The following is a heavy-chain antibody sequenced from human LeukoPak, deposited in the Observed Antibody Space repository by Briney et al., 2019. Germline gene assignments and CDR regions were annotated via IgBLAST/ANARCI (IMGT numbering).Heavy chain of an antibody. V-gene: IGHV4-34*01. CDR3: ARGLRRVIAAPLRYNWFDP. CDR1: GGSFSGYY. J-gene: IGHJ5*02. D-gene: IGHD6-6*01. CDR2: INHSGST. Sequence: SETLSLTCAVYGGSFSGYYWSWIRQPPGKGLEWIGEINHSGSTNYNPSLKSRVTISVDTSKNQFSLKLSSVTAADTAVYYCARGLRRVIAAPLRYNWFDPWGQGALVTVSS.